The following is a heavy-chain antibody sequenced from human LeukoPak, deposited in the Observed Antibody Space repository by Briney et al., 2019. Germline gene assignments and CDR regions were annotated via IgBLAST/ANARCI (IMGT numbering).Heavy chain of an antibody. CDR1: GFTFSSYG. D-gene: IGHD3-22*01. CDR3: AKMYYYASSGALDY. V-gene: IGHV3-30*02. Sequence: GGSLRLSCAASGFTFSSYGMHWVRQAPGKGLEWVAFIRYDGSNKYYADSVKGRFTISRDNSKNTLYLQMNSLRAEDTAVYYCAKMYYYASSGALDYCGQGTLVTVSS. J-gene: IGHJ4*02. CDR2: IRYDGSNK.